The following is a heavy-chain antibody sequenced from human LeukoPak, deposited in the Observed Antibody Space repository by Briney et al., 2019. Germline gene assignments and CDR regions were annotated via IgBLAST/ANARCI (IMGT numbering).Heavy chain of an antibody. CDR2: IYPGDSDT. V-gene: IGHV5-51*01. D-gene: IGHD2-15*01. CDR1: GYSFTNYW. J-gene: IGHJ5*02. CDR3: ARHGSSGGSSMSWLDP. Sequence: GESLKISCKGSGYSFTNYWIAWVRQMPGKGLEWVGIIYPGDSDTRYSPSFQGQVTISADKSISTAYLQWGSLKASDTAMYYCARHGSSGGSSMSWLDPWGQGTLVTVSS.